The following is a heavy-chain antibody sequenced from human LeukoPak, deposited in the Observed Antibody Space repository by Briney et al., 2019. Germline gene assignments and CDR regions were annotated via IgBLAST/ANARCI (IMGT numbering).Heavy chain of an antibody. CDR3: ARSEYCSSTSCSGGYYYYYMDV. Sequence: GASVKVSCKASGYTFTSYGIAWVRQVPGQGLEWMGWINAYDGNTKHAQTLQGRVTTTTDTSTSTAYMELSRLRSDDTAVYYCARSEYCSSTSCSGGYYYYYMDVWGKGTTVTVSS. CDR1: GYTFTSYG. V-gene: IGHV1-18*01. D-gene: IGHD2-2*01. CDR2: INAYDGNT. J-gene: IGHJ6*03.